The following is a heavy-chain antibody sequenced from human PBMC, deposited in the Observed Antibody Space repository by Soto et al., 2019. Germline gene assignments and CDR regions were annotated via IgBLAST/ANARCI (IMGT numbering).Heavy chain of an antibody. CDR2: ISYDGSNK. CDR3: AKDLYTNIVVVVAAPNN. CDR1: GFTFSSYG. V-gene: IGHV3-30*18. D-gene: IGHD2-15*01. Sequence: PGGSLRLSCAASGFTFSSYGMHWVRQAPGKGLEWVAVISYDGSNKYYADSVKGRFTISRDNSKNTLYLQMNSLRAEDTAVYYFAKDLYTNIVVVVAAPNNWGQGTLVTVSS. J-gene: IGHJ4*02.